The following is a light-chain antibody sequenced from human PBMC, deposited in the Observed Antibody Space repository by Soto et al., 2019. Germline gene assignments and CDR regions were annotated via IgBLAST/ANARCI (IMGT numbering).Light chain of an antibody. Sequence: SSELPQPPSVSVSPGQTASITCSGDKVGDKYTCWYQQKPGPSPVLVIYQHSQRPSGIPERFSGSNSGNTATLTISGTQAMDEADYYCQAWDSSTDVVFGGGTKVTVL. V-gene: IGLV3-1*01. J-gene: IGLJ2*01. CDR3: QAWDSSTDVV. CDR1: KVGDKY. CDR2: QHS.